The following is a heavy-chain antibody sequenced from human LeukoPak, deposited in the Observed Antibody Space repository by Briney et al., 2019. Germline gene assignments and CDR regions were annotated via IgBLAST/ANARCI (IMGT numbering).Heavy chain of an antibody. D-gene: IGHD5-18*01. Sequence: GASVKVSCKASAATFSSYAISWVRQAPAQGLEWMGGIIPIFGTANYAQKFQGRVTITADESTSTAYMELSSLRSEDTAVYYCARDLSVYSYGPTFDYWGQGTLVTVSS. CDR2: IIPIFGTA. V-gene: IGHV1-69*13. CDR1: AATFSSYA. CDR3: ARDLSVYSYGPTFDY. J-gene: IGHJ4*02.